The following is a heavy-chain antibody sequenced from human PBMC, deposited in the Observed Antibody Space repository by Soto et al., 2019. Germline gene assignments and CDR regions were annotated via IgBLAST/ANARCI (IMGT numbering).Heavy chain of an antibody. J-gene: IGHJ4*02. V-gene: IGHV1-2*02. CDR2: INPNSGGT. CDR1: GYTFTGYY. Sequence: GASVKFSCKASGYTFTGYYMHWVRQAPGQGLEWMGWINPNSGGTNYAQKFQGRVTMTRDTSISTAYMELSRLRSDDTAVYYCARPLRVLSATSSGSRPPGYWGQGTLVTVSS. D-gene: IGHD6-19*01. CDR3: ARPLRVLSATSSGSRPPGY.